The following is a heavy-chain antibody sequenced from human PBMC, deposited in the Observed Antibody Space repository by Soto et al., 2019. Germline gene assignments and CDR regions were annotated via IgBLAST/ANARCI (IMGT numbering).Heavy chain of an antibody. CDR3: ARDPTTVAGTSYFDY. D-gene: IGHD6-19*01. CDR1: GFTFSSYA. CDR2: ISYDGSNK. V-gene: IGHV3-30-3*01. J-gene: IGHJ4*02. Sequence: GGSLRLSCAASGFTFSSYAMHWVRQAPGKGLEWVAVISYDGSNKYYADSVKGRFTISRDNSKNTLYLQMNSLRAEDTAVYYCARDPTTVAGTSYFDYWGQGTLVTVSS.